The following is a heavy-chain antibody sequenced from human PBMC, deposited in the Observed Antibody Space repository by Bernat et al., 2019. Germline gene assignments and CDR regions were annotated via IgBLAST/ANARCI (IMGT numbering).Heavy chain of an antibody. CDR2: IYYSGST. CDR1: GGSISSSSYY. D-gene: IGHD2-15*01. Sequence: QLQLQESGPGLVKPSETLSLTCTVSGGSISSSSYYWGWIRQPPGKGLEWIGSIYYSGSTYYNPSLKSRVTISVDTSKNQFSLKLSSVTAADTAVYYCARHAGCLSGGSCYHWPNYYYYYYYMDVWGKGTTVTVSS. V-gene: IGHV4-39*01. CDR3: ARHAGCLSGGSCYHWPNYYYYYYYMDV. J-gene: IGHJ6*03.